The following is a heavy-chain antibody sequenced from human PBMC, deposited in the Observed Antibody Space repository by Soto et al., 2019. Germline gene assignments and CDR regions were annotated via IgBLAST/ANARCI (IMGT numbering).Heavy chain of an antibody. V-gene: IGHV3-49*03. CDR1: GFSFGDYA. D-gene: IGHD1-26*01. CDR3: ARAPMYSASSLPIEFDS. CDR2: IRSKAYGGTT. Sequence: HPGGSLRLSCSASGFSFGDYAMGWFRQAPGEGLEWVGFIRSKAYGGTTEYAASVEGRFTISRDDSSRFAYLQMKTLEREDTAVYFCARAPMYSASSLPIEFDSWGPGTLVTVSS. J-gene: IGHJ4*02.